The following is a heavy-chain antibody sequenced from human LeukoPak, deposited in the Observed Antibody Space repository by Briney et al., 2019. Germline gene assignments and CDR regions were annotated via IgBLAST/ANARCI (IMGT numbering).Heavy chain of an antibody. CDR3: ARGGSRIAVAGNFDY. V-gene: IGHV1-69*01. J-gene: IGHJ4*02. CDR1: RGTFSSYA. Sequence: EASVKVSCKASRGTFSSYAISWVRQAPGQGLEWMGGIIPIFGTANYAQKFQGRVTITADESTSTAYMELSSLRSEDTAVYYCARGGSRIAVAGNFDYWGQGTLVTVSS. D-gene: IGHD6-19*01. CDR2: IIPIFGTA.